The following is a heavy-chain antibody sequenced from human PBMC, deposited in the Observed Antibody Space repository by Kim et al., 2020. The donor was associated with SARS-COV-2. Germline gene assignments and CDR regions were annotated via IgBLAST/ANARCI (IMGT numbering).Heavy chain of an antibody. CDR2: IYYSGST. V-gene: IGHV4-39*01. Sequence: SETLSLTCTVSGGSISSSSYYWGWIRQPPGKGLEWIGSIYYSGSTYYNPSLKSRVTISVDTSKNQFSLKLSSVTAADTAVYYCARLRIVVVPAATYWFDPWGQGTLVTVSS. CDR3: ARLRIVVVPAATYWFDP. J-gene: IGHJ5*02. CDR1: GGSISSSSYY. D-gene: IGHD2-2*01.